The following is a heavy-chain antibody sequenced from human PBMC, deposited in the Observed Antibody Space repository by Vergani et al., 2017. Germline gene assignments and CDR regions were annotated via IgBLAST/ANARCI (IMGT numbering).Heavy chain of an antibody. CDR1: GFTFSSYG. J-gene: IGHJ6*02. Sequence: VQLVESGGGLVKPGGSLRLSCAASGFTFSSYGMHWVRQAPGKGLEWVAVISYDGSNKYYADSVKGRFTISRDNSKNTLYLQMNSLRAEDTAVYYCARAGKFTYYYGMDVWGQGTTVTVSS. CDR3: ARAGKFTYYYGMDV. V-gene: IGHV3-30*03. CDR2: ISYDGSNK.